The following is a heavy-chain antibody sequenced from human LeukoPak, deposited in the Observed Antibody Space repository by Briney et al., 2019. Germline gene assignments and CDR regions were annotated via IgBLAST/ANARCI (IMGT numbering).Heavy chain of an antibody. D-gene: IGHD1-26*01. V-gene: IGHV4-31*03. J-gene: IGHJ4*02. Sequence: KFSETLSLTCTVSGGSISSGGYYWSWIRRHPGKGLEWIGYIYYSGSTYYNPSLKSRVTISVDTSKNQFSLKLSSVTAADTAVYYCARDGDLWEPGDYFDYWGQGTLVTVSS. CDR3: ARDGDLWEPGDYFDY. CDR1: GGSISSGGYY. CDR2: IYYSGST.